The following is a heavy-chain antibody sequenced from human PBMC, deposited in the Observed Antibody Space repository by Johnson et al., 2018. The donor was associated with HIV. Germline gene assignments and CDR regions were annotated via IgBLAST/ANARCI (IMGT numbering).Heavy chain of an antibody. CDR1: GFTFSSYA. V-gene: IGHV3-30-3*01. J-gene: IGHJ3*02. D-gene: IGHD2-8*01. CDR2: ISYDGSNK. CDR3: ARPDTYRYTDGRVGAFDI. Sequence: QEQLVESGGGVVQPGRSLRLSCAASGFTFSSYAMHWVRQAPGKGLEWVAVISYDGSNKYYADSVKGRFTISRDNTKSSLYLQMNSLRAEDTAVYYWARPDTYRYTDGRVGAFDIWGQGTVVTVSP.